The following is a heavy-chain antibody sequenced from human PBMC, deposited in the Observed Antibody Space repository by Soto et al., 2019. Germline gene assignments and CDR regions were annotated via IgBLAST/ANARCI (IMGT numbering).Heavy chain of an antibody. V-gene: IGHV4-59*12. CDR2: IYYSGST. CDR3: ARFPTPFRLKMGYEEVYDF. D-gene: IGHD5-12*01. CDR1: GGSISSYY. J-gene: IGHJ3*01. Sequence: SETLSLSCTVSGGSISSYYWSWIRQPPGKGLEWIGYIYYSGSTNYNPSLKSRVTISVDTSKNQFSLQLNSVTPEDTAVYYCARFPTPFRLKMGYEEVYDFGGKGTLDTVSS.